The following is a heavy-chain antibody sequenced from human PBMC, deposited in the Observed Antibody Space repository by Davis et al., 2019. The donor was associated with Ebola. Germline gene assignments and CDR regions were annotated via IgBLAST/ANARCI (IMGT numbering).Heavy chain of an antibody. V-gene: IGHV1-2*02. CDR3: ASGLVRGESYWYFDL. D-gene: IGHD6-6*01. Sequence: ASVKVSCKASGYTFTSYYMHWVRQAPGQGLEWMGWINPNSGGTNYAQKFQGRVTMTRDTSISTAYMELSRLRSDDTAVYYCASGLVRGESYWYFDLWGRGTLVTVSS. CDR2: INPNSGGT. J-gene: IGHJ2*01. CDR1: GYTFTSYY.